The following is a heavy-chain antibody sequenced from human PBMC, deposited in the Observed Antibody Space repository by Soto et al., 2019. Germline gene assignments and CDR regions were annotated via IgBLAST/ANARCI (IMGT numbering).Heavy chain of an antibody. D-gene: IGHD3-10*01. CDR3: AHIGISTWFTY. J-gene: IGHJ4*02. CDR2: IYWDDDK. CDR1: GFSLSTRGVG. V-gene: IGHV2-5*02. Sequence: QITLKESGPTLVKPTQTLTLTCTFSGFSLSTRGVGVGWIRQPPGKALEWLALIYWDDDKRYSPSLRSRLTITKDTSKHQVVLTLTNMDPVDTATYYCAHIGISTWFTYWGQGTLVTVSS.